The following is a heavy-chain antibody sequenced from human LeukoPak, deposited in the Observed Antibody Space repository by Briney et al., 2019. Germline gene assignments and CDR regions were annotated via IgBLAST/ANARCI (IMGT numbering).Heavy chain of an antibody. CDR1: GGSFSGYY. V-gene: IGHV4-34*01. CDR3: ARGGYSGYDYHLDY. D-gene: IGHD5-12*01. J-gene: IGHJ4*02. Sequence: PSETPSLTCAVYGGSFSGYYWSWIRQPPGKGLEWIGEINHSGSTNYNPSLKSRVTISVDTSKNQFSLKLSSVTAADTAVYYCARGGYSGYDYHLDYWGQGTLVTVSS. CDR2: INHSGST.